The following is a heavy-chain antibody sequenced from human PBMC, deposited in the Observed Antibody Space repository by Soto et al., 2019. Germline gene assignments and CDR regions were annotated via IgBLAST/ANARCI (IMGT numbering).Heavy chain of an antibody. J-gene: IGHJ4*02. V-gene: IGHV4-59*01. CDR1: GGSISSYY. CDR2: IYYSGST. CDR3: ARAGGAAVGFFDY. D-gene: IGHD1-26*01. Sequence: SETLSLTCTVSGGSISSYYWSWIRQPPGKGLEWIGYIYYSGSTNYNPSLKSRVTISVDTSKNQFSLKLSSVTAADTAVYYCARAGGAAVGFFDYWGQGTLVTVSS.